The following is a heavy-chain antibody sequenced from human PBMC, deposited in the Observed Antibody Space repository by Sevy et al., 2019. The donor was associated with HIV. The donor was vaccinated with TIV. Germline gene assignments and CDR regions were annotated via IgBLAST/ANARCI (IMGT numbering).Heavy chain of an antibody. J-gene: IGHJ4*02. D-gene: IGHD3-16*01. CDR2: IWYDGSNK. Sequence: GGSLRLSCAASGFTFRSYGMHWVRQAPGKGLEWVAVIWYDGSNKYYADSVKGRFTISRDNSKNTLYLQMNSLRAEDTAVYYCASDVQGGARYIDYWGQGTLVTVSS. CDR3: ASDVQGGARYIDY. V-gene: IGHV3-33*08. CDR1: GFTFRSYG.